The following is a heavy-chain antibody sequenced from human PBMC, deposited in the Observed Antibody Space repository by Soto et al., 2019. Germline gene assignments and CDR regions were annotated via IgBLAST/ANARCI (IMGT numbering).Heavy chain of an antibody. CDR1: GFTFSSYG. J-gene: IGHJ6*02. Sequence: PGGSLRLSCAASGFTFSSYGMHWVRQAPGKGLEWVAVIWYDGSNKYYADSVKGRFTISRDNSKNTLYLQMNSLRAEDTAVYYCARGVIQGYCSGGSCNYSCGMDVWGQG. D-gene: IGHD2-15*01. V-gene: IGHV3-33*01. CDR2: IWYDGSNK. CDR3: ARGVIQGYCSGGSCNYSCGMDV.